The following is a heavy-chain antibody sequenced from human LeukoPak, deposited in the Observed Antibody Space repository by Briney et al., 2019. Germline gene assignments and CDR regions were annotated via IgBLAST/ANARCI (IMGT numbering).Heavy chain of an antibody. CDR3: AKDYGDYEGFFDY. Sequence: AASVKVSCKASGGTFSSYAISWVRQAPGQGLEWMGRIIPIFGTANYAQKFQGRVTITADKSTSTAYMELSSLRSEDTAVYYCAKDYGDYEGFFDYWDQGALVTVSS. V-gene: IGHV1-69*06. CDR1: GGTFSSYA. D-gene: IGHD4-17*01. J-gene: IGHJ4*02. CDR2: IIPIFGTA.